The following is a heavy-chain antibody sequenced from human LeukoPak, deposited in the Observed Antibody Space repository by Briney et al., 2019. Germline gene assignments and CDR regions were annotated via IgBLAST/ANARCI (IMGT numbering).Heavy chain of an antibody. J-gene: IGHJ4*02. CDR3: ARLLSGWYLADY. D-gene: IGHD6-19*01. CDR2: IYSGGST. Sequence: GGSLRLSCAASGFTVSSDYMSWVRQAPGKGLEWVSVIYSGGSTSYADSVKGRFTLSRDNAKSSLYLQMNSLRAEDTAIYYCARLLSGWYLADYWGQGTLVTVSS. CDR1: GFTVSSDY. V-gene: IGHV3-53*01.